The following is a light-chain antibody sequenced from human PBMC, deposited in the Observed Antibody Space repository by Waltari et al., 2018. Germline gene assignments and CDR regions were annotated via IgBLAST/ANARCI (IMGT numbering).Light chain of an antibody. J-gene: IGKJ1*01. CDR2: KAS. Sequence: DIVMTQSPDSLAVSLGARATINCKSSQSVLYSSNNKNYLAWYQQKPGQPPKLPHYKASKRESGVPDRFSGSGSGTDFTLTISSLQAEDVAVYYCQQYYSTLTWTFGQGTKVEIK. CDR1: QSVLYSSNNKNY. CDR3: QQYYSTLTWT. V-gene: IGKV4-1*01.